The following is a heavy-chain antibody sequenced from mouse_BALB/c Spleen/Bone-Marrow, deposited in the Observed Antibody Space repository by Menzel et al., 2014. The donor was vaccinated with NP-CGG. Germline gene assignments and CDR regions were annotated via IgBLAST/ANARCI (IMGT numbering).Heavy chain of an antibody. J-gene: IGHJ2*01. V-gene: IGHV14-3*02. Sequence: EVQLVESGAELVKPGAPVKLSCTASIFNIKDTYMHWVKQRPEQGLEWIGRIDPANGNTKYDPKFQGKATITADTSSNTASLQLSSLTSEDTAVYYCALLYGNYDYWGQGTTLTVSS. CDR3: ALLYGNYDY. CDR2: IDPANGNT. D-gene: IGHD2-10*02. CDR1: IFNIKDTY.